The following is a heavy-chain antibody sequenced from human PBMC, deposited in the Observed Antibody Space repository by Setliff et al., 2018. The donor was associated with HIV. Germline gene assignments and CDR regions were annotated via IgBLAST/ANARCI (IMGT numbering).Heavy chain of an antibody. Sequence: SETLSLTCTVSGGSIRTGAYYWGWIRQPPGKGLEWIGSIYYDGRTFYKPSLKSRLTISVDTSKNQCSLSLNSADTALYYCARDNSPLSTYSLRVWGQGTLVTVSS. J-gene: IGHJ4*02. CDR1: GGSIRTGAYY. D-gene: IGHD1-26*01. V-gene: IGHV4-39*07. CDR3: ARDNSPLSTYSLRV. CDR2: IYYDGRT.